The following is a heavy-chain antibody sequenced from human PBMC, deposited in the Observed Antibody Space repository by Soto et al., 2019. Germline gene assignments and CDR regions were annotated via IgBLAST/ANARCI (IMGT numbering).Heavy chain of an antibody. D-gene: IGHD3-22*01. Sequence: PSXTLSLTCSISGGSLSGYYWTWTRQPPGKGLEWIGYIYYAGTTTYNPSLKNRVTISLDTPKNHFSLKMDSVTAADTAVYYCTRLGGFYQALDSWGQGVLVTVSS. J-gene: IGHJ4*02. CDR3: TRLGGFYQALDS. CDR1: GGSLSGYY. CDR2: IYYAGTT. V-gene: IGHV4-59*08.